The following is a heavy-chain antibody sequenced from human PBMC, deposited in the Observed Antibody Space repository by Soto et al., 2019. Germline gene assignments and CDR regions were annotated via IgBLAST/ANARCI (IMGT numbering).Heavy chain of an antibody. CDR1: GDSVSSNSAA. CDR2: TYYRSKWYN. D-gene: IGHD6-13*01. CDR3: ARDKAAAGTEYYGMDV. V-gene: IGHV6-1*01. J-gene: IGHJ6*02. Sequence: SPTLSLTCAISGDSVSSNSAAWNWIRQSPSRGFEWLGRTYYRSKWYNDYAVSVKSRITINPDTSKNQFSLQLNSVTPEDTAVYYCARDKAAAGTEYYGMDVWGQGTTVTVSS.